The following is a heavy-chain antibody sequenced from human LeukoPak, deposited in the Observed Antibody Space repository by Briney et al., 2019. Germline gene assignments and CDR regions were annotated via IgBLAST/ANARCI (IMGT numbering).Heavy chain of an antibody. J-gene: IGHJ5*02. CDR3: ARDNSRIAAAGTFNWFDP. V-gene: IGHV4-59*01. CDR2: IYYSGST. Sequence: SETLSLTCTVSGASITSYYWSWIRQPPGKGLEWIGYIYYSGSTNYNPSLKSRVTISVDTSKNQFSLKLSSVTAADTAVYYCARDNSRIAAAGTFNWFDPWGQGTLVTVSS. CDR1: GASITSYY. D-gene: IGHD6-13*01.